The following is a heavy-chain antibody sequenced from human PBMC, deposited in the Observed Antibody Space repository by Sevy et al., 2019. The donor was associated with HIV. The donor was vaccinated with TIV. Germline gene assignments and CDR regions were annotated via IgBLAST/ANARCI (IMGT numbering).Heavy chain of an antibody. CDR3: ARGGETPRGFDP. J-gene: IGHJ5*02. V-gene: IGHV4-4*02. CDR1: GGSISSVNW. CDR2: IYHSGST. D-gene: IGHD3-16*01. Sequence: SETLSLTCAVSGGSISSVNWWHWVRQPPGKGLEWIGGIYHSGSTNYNPSLKSRLTISVDKSKNQFSLKLSSVTAADTAVYYGARGGETPRGFDPWGQGSLVTVSS.